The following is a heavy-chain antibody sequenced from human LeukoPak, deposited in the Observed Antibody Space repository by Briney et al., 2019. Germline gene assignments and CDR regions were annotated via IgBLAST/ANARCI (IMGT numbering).Heavy chain of an antibody. D-gene: IGHD3-22*01. V-gene: IGHV3-7*01. CDR3: ASPSHNYYDSSGPRDPFDY. CDR2: IKEDGSEK. J-gene: IGHJ4*02. Sequence: GGSLRLSCAASGFMFSSYWMSWVRQAPEKGLEWVANIKEDGSEKYFVDSVKGRFAISRDNAKNSLYLQMNSLRAEDTAIYYCASPSHNYYDSSGPRDPFDYWGQGTLVTVSS. CDR1: GFMFSSYW.